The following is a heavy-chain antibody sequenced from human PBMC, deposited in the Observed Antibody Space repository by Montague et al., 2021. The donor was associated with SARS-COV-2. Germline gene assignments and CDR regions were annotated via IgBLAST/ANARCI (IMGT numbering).Heavy chain of an antibody. CDR1: GFTFSSYW. D-gene: IGHD6-19*01. J-gene: IGHJ2*01. CDR2: IEEAGSEK. CDR3: ARERQDSSGWSTYWYFDL. Sequence: SLRLSCAASGFTFSSYWMSWVRQAPGKGLEWVANIEEAGSEKYYMDSVKGRFTISRDNAKNSLSLQMNSLRAEDTAVYYCARERQDSSGWSTYWYFDLWGRGTLVTVSS. V-gene: IGHV3-7*01.